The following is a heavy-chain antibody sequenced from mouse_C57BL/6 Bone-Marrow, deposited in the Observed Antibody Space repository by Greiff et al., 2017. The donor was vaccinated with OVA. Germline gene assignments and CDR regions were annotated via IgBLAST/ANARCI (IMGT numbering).Heavy chain of an antibody. V-gene: IGHV1-82*01. J-gene: IGHJ3*01. D-gene: IGHD1-1*01. Sequence: VMLVESGPELVKPGASVKISCKASGYAFSSSWMNWVKQRPGKGLEWIGRIYPGDGDTNYNGKFKGKATLTADKSSSTAYMPLSSLTSEDSAVYFWARSTTVVVPETWFAYLGQGTLVTVSA. CDR2: IYPGDGDT. CDR1: GYAFSSSW. CDR3: ARSTTVVVPETWFAY.